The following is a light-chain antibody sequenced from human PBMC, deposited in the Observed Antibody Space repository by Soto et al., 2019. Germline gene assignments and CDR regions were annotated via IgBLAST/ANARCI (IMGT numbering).Light chain of an antibody. CDR2: GAS. Sequence: EIVLTQSPGTLSLPPGETATLSCSASQSVSNNYLAWYQQKPGQAPRLLIYGASNRATGIPARFSGGGSGTDFTLTISSLEPEDFGVYYCQQRHNWPITCGQGTRLENK. CDR1: QSVSNNY. V-gene: IGKV3D-20*02. J-gene: IGKJ5*01. CDR3: QQRHNWPIT.